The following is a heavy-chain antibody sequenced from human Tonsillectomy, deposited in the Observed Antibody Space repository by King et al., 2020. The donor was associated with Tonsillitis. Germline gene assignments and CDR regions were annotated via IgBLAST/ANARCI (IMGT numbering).Heavy chain of an antibody. Sequence: VTLKESGPALVKPTQILKLTCTFSGFSLSTSGVCMSWIRQPPGKALEWLALIDWDDDKFYSTSLRTRLTISKDTSKNQVVLRMTNMDPVDTATYYCARTSCVISGWPALTRYYYGMDVWGKGTTVTVSS. V-gene: IGHV2-70*01. D-gene: IGHD6-19*01. CDR1: GFSLSTSGVC. J-gene: IGHJ6*04. CDR3: ARTSCVISGWPALTRYYYGMDV. CDR2: IDWDDDK.